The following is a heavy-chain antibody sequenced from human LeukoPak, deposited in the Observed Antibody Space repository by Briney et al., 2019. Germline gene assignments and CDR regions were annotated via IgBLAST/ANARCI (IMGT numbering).Heavy chain of an antibody. J-gene: IGHJ3*02. Sequence: ASVTVSCKASGYTFTSYYMHWVRPAPGQGREWVGWIHPTRGETNHAHNFQGWLTMTRHTPLKPVYMELSRLGSDDSARYYCAKDLGSGSYDAFDMWGEGTMVTVS. CDR3: AKDLGSGSYDAFDM. CDR1: GYTFTSYY. CDR2: IHPTRGET. D-gene: IGHD1-26*01. V-gene: IGHV1-2*04.